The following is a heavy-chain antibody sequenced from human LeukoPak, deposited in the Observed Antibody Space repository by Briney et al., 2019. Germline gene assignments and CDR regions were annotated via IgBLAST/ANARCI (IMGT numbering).Heavy chain of an antibody. D-gene: IGHD6-19*01. CDR2: IYYSGST. CDR3: ARDLRSSGWSHHFDY. J-gene: IGHJ4*02. Sequence: SETLSLTCTVSGGSISSYYWSWIRQPPGKGLEWIGYIYYSGSTYYNPSLKSRVTISVDTSKNQFSLKLSSVTAADTAVYYCARDLRSSGWSHHFDYWGQGTLVTVSS. V-gene: IGHV4-59*12. CDR1: GGSISSYY.